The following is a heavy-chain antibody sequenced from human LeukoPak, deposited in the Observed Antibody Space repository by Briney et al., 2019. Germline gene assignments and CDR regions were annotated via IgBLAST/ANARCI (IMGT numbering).Heavy chain of an antibody. CDR1: GGTLSKYA. V-gene: IGHV1-8*03. CDR2: MNPNSGNT. J-gene: IGHJ4*02. D-gene: IGHD3-22*01. CDR3: AREDYYDSGSNDY. Sequence: ASVKVSCKASGGTLSKYAITWVRQATGQGLEWMGWMNPNSGNTAYAQKFQGRVTITRNTSISTAYMELSSLRSEDTAVYYCAREDYYDSGSNDYWGQGTLVTVSS.